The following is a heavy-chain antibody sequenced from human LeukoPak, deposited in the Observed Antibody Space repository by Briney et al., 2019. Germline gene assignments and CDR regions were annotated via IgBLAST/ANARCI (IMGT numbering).Heavy chain of an antibody. CDR2: IYSGGNI. D-gene: IGHD2-15*01. V-gene: IGHV3-23*03. CDR1: GFTFSSYA. CDR3: ASRHCSGGGCYFAGADPFDY. Sequence: GGSLRLSCAASGFTFSSYAMSWVRQAPGKGLEWVSVIYSGGNIYYIDSVKGRFTISRDTSKNTLYLQMNSLRAEDTAVYYCASRHCSGGGCYFAGADPFDYWGQGILVTVSS. J-gene: IGHJ4*02.